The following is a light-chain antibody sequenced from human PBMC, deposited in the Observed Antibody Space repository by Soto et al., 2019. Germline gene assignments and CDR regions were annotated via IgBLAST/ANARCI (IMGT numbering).Light chain of an antibody. V-gene: IGKV3-20*01. Sequence: EIVLTQSPGTLSLSPGERATLSCRASQTVRNNYLAWYQQKPGQAPRLLIYGASTRATGIPDRFGGSGSGTDFTLTISRLEPEDFAVYYCQQYSFLPRTFGQGTKVDIK. CDR3: QQYSFLPRT. CDR2: GAS. J-gene: IGKJ1*01. CDR1: QTVRNNY.